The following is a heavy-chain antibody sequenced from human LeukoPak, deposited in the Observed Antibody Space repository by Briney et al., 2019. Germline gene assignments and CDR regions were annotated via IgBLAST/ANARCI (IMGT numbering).Heavy chain of an antibody. CDR2: ISGSGGST. D-gene: IGHD1-1*01. J-gene: IGHJ4*02. CDR1: GFTFSSQA. CDR3: AKDPFNSGPFDS. V-gene: IGHV3-23*01. Sequence: GGSLRLSCAASGFTFSSQAMSWVRQAPGKGLEWVSAISGSGGSTYYADSVKGRFTISRDNSKNTLYLQMKSLRAEDTAVYYCAKDPFNSGPFDSWGQGTLVTVSA.